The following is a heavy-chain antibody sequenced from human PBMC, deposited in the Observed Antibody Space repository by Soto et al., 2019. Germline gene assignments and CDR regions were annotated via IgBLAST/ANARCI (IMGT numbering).Heavy chain of an antibody. CDR2: IYYSGST. J-gene: IGHJ5*02. CDR3: ARGVNLFDP. CDR1: GGSISSYY. Sequence: SETLSLTCTASGGSISSYYLGWIRQPPGKGLEWVGYIYYSGSTNYNPSLKSRVSITVDTSKNQFSLKLSSVTAADTAVYYCARGVNLFDPWGKGTLVTVSS. V-gene: IGHV4-59*01.